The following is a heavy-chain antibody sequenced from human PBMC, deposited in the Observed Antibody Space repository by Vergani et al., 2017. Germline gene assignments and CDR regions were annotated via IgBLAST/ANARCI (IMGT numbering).Heavy chain of an antibody. CDR2: IRYDGSSE. Sequence: QVQILQSGGGVVQPGGSLRLSCTLSGFTLNTYGIHWVRQAPGKGLAWVSFIRYDGSSEYYGDSVKGRFTISRDKSQNTVNLQMNSLRTEDTAVYFCANSVIAGNVGAAYFGMDVWGRGTTVTVSS. V-gene: IGHV3-30*02. J-gene: IGHJ6*02. D-gene: IGHD1-26*01. CDR1: GFTLNTYG. CDR3: ANSVIAGNVGAAYFGMDV.